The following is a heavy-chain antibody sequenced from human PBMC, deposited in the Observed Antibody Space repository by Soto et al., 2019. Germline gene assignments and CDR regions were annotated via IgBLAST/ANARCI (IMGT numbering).Heavy chain of an antibody. Sequence: GGSLRLSCAASGFTFSSYWMHWVRQAPGKGLVWVSRINSDGSSTSYADSVKGRFTISRDNAKNTLYLQMNSLRAEDTAVYYCARERFGELLYHYYYVLDVWGQGTTVTVSS. J-gene: IGHJ6*02. CDR2: INSDGSST. V-gene: IGHV3-74*01. CDR1: GFTFSSYW. D-gene: IGHD3-10*01. CDR3: ARERFGELLYHYYYVLDV.